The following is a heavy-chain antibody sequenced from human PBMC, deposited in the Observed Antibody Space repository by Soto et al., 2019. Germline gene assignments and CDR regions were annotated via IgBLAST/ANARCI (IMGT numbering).Heavy chain of an antibody. CDR2: ISYDGSNK. D-gene: IGHD2-2*01. CDR1: GFTFSSYA. Sequence: SLRLSCAASGFTFSSYAMHWVRQAPGKGLEWVAVISYDGSNKYYADSVKGRFTISRDNSKNTLYLQMNSLRAEDTAVYYCAIVVVPAAPGGMDVWGQGTTVTVSS. CDR3: AIVVVPAAPGGMDV. V-gene: IGHV3-30-3*01. J-gene: IGHJ6*02.